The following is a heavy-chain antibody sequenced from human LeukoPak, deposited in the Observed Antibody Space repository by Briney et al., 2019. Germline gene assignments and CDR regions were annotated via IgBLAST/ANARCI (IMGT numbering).Heavy chain of an antibody. CDR1: GGSLSIFY. Sequence: SETLSLTCTVSGGSLSIFYWSWIRQPPGKGLEWIGDIYYIGSTNYNPSLKSRVTISVDTSKNHFSLKLTSVTAADAAVYYCARHEAAALSSLDYWGQGTLVTASS. V-gene: IGHV4-59*08. D-gene: IGHD6-13*01. J-gene: IGHJ4*02. CDR2: IYYIGST. CDR3: ARHEAAALSSLDY.